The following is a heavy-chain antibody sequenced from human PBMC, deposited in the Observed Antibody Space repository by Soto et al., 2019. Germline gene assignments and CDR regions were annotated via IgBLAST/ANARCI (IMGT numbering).Heavy chain of an antibody. J-gene: IGHJ4*02. D-gene: IGHD5-18*01. CDR1: GYTFTSYG. CDR2: ISAYNGNT. CDR3: ATPAEALDTAMLKGLAH. V-gene: IGHV1-18*01. Sequence: ASVKVSCKASGYTFTSYGISWVRQAPGQGLEWMGWISAYNGNTNYAQKLQGRVTMTTDTSTSTAYMELRSLRSDDTAVYYCATPAEALDTAMLKGLAHWGQGSLVTSPQ.